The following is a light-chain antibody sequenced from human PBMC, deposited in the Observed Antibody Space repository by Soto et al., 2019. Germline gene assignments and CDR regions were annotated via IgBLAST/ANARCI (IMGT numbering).Light chain of an antibody. J-gene: IGKJ1*01. CDR2: KAS. CDR1: QSISSW. Sequence: IQMTQSPSTLSASVGDRVTITCRANQSISSWLAWYQRRPGKAPRLLISKASSLESGVPSRFSGGGFGTEFTLTISSLQPDDFATYYCQQYYSRVTFGQGTTVEIK. CDR3: QQYYSRVT. V-gene: IGKV1-5*03.